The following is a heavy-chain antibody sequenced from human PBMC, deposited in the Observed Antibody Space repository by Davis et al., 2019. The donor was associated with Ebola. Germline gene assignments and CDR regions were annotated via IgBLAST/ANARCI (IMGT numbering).Heavy chain of an antibody. J-gene: IGHJ6*02. CDR1: GFTFSYAW. V-gene: IGHV3-15*07. CDR3: ATEGYCSSTSCYRYHYYGMDV. Sequence: GESLKISCAASGFTFSYAWMNWVRQAPGKGLGWVGRIKSKTDGGTTDYAAPVKGRFTISRDDSKTTLSLQMDSLKTEETAVYYCATEGYCSSTSCYRYHYYGMDVWGQGTTVIVSS. CDR2: IKSKTDGGTT. D-gene: IGHD2-2*02.